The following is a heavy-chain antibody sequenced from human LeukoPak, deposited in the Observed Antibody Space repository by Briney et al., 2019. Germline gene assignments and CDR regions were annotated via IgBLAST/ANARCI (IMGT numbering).Heavy chain of an antibody. D-gene: IGHD6-6*01. CDR3: ARLLEYSSSYYFDY. J-gene: IGHJ4*02. CDR1: GGSISSYY. Sequence: PSETLSLTCTVSGGSISSYYWSWIRQPPGKGLEWIGYIYYIGSTNCNPSLKSRVTISVDTSKNQFSLRLSSVTAADTAVYYCARLLEYSSSYYFDYWGQGTLVTVSS. CDR2: IYYIGST. V-gene: IGHV4-59*08.